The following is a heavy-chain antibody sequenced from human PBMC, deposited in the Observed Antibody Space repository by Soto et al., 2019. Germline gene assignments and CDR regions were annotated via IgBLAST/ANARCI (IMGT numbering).Heavy chain of an antibody. J-gene: IGHJ4*02. Sequence: HPGGSLRLSCAASGFTFSSYAMHWVRQAPGKGLEWVAVISYDGSNKYYADSVKGRFTISRDNSKNTLYLQMNSLRAEDTAVYYCARVALFVEWQIGYFDYWGQGTLVTVSS. CDR3: ARVALFVEWQIGYFDY. CDR2: ISYDGSNK. D-gene: IGHD3-3*01. V-gene: IGHV3-30-3*01. CDR1: GFTFSSYA.